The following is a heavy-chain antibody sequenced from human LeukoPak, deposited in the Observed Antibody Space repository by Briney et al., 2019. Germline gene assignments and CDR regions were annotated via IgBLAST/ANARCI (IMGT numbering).Heavy chain of an antibody. CDR1: GFTFSRYS. CDR3: ANHLACGSTTCPSFDS. Sequence: SGGSPRLSCAASGFTFSRYSMNWVRQAPGKGLEWVSSISDTGYYIYYADSVKGRFTISRDNAKNSLFLQMNNLRAEDTAVYYCANHLACGSTTCPSFDSWGQGTLVTVSS. D-gene: IGHD2-2*01. J-gene: IGHJ4*02. V-gene: IGHV3-21*01. CDR2: ISDTGYYI.